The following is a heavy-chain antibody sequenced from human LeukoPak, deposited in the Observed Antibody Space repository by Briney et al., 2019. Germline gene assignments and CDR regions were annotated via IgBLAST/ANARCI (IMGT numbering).Heavy chain of an antibody. CDR3: ARIGYGSGSYYPDY. CDR1: GFTFSSYA. D-gene: IGHD3-10*01. V-gene: IGHV3-64*01. J-gene: IGHJ4*02. Sequence: PGGSLRLSCAASGFTFSSYAMHWVRQAPGKGLEYVSAISSNGGSTYYANSVKGRFTISRDNSKNTLYLQMGSLRAEDMAVYYCARIGYGSGSYYPDYWGQGTLVTVSS. CDR2: ISSNGGST.